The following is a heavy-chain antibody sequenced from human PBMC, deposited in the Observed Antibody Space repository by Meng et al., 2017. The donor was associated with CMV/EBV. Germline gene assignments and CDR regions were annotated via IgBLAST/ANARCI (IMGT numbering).Heavy chain of an antibody. D-gene: IGHD4-17*01. CDR2: IYTSAST. CDR1: GGSISSYY. Sequence: SGPGPGNPSETLSLTCTGSGGSISSYYWSWIRQPAGKGLEWIGRIYTSASTNYNPSLKSRVTMSVDTSKNQFSLKLSSVTAADTAVYYCARGPEVDYGDYVGLDYWGQGTLVTVSS. J-gene: IGHJ4*02. V-gene: IGHV4-4*07. CDR3: ARGPEVDYGDYVGLDY.